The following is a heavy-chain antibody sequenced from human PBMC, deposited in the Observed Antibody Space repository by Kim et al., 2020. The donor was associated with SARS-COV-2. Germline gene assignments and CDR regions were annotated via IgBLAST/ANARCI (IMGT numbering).Heavy chain of an antibody. J-gene: IGHJ4*02. V-gene: IGHV4-34*01. Sequence: SETLSLTCAVYGGSFSGYYWSWIRQPPGKGLEWIGEINHSGSTNYNPSLKSRVTISVDTSKNQFSLKLSSVTAADTAVYYCARARYCSGGSCYVSYFDYWGQGTLVTVSS. CDR1: GGSFSGYY. CDR2: INHSGST. D-gene: IGHD2-15*01. CDR3: ARARYCSGGSCYVSYFDY.